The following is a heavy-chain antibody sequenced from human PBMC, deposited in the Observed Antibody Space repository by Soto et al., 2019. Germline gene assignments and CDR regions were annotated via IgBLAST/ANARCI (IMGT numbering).Heavy chain of an antibody. V-gene: IGHV3-23*01. D-gene: IGHD3-16*01. Sequence: EVQLLESGGGLVQPGGSLRLSCTASAFIFTNYTMTWVLHAPRKGLEWVSATSGGGGNTYYADSVKGRFTISRDNSKNTLYVQMNSLRVYDTAVYYCAASSSGGLSDYWGHGTLVTVSP. CDR1: AFIFTNYT. CDR3: AASSSGGLSDY. J-gene: IGHJ4*01. CDR2: TSGGGGNT.